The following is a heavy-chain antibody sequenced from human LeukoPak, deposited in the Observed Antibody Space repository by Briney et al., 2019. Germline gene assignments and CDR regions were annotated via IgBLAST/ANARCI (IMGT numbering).Heavy chain of an antibody. CDR3: ASGGRWFGPYYYYYMDV. Sequence: ASVKVSCKASGYTFTGYYMHWVRQAPGQGLEWMGWMNPNSGNTGYAQKFQGRVTITRNTSISTAYMELSSLRSEDTAVYYCASGGRWFGPYYYYYMDVWGKGTTVTVSS. V-gene: IGHV1-8*03. D-gene: IGHD3-10*01. J-gene: IGHJ6*03. CDR2: MNPNSGNT. CDR1: GYTFTGYY.